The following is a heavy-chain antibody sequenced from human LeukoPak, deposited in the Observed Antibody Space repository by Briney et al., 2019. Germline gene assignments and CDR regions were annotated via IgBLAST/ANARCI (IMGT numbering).Heavy chain of an antibody. D-gene: IGHD2-2*02. CDR1: GGSISSSSYY. J-gene: IGHJ6*02. CDR2: IYYSGST. CDR3: ASGKTSKYCSSTSCYMRRAYYYGMDV. V-gene: IGHV4-39*07. Sequence: ASETLSLTCTVSGGSISSSSYYWGWIRQPPGKGLEWIGSIYYSGSTYYNPSLKSRVTISVDTSKNQFSLKLSSVTAADTAAYYCASGKTSKYCSSTSCYMRRAYYYGMDVWGQGTTVTVSS.